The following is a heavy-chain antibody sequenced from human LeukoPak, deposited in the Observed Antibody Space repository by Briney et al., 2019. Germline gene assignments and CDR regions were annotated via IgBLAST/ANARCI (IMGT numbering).Heavy chain of an antibody. D-gene: IGHD2-2*01. J-gene: IGHJ6*02. CDR1: GFTFSSYE. V-gene: IGHV3-48*03. Sequence: GGSLRLSCAASGFTFSSYEMNWVRQAPGKGLEWVSYISSSGSTIYYAGSVKGRFTISRDNAKNSLYLQMNSLRAEDTAVYYCARSLGYCSSTSCQYYYYGMDVWGQGTTVTVSS. CDR2: ISSSGSTI. CDR3: ARSLGYCSSTSCQYYYYGMDV.